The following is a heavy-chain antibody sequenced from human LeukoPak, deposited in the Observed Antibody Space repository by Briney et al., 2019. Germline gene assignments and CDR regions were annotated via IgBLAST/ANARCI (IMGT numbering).Heavy chain of an antibody. Sequence: SETLSLTCTVSGGSISSSSYFWGWIRQPPGKGLEWIGSIYYSGSTYYNPSLKSRVTISVDTSKNQFSLKLSSVTAADTAVYYCARDSVYYDILTGYRPILYFDYWGQGTLVTVSS. CDR3: ARDSVYYDILTGYRPILYFDY. V-gene: IGHV4-39*07. CDR2: IYYSGST. CDR1: GGSISSSSYF. J-gene: IGHJ4*02. D-gene: IGHD3-9*01.